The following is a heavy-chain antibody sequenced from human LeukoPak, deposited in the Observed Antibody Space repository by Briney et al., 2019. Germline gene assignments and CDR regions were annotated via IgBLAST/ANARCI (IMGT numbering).Heavy chain of an antibody. CDR3: TRDLTYCGGDCYSDY. CDR2: IIPIFGTA. CDR1: GGTFSSYA. V-gene: IGHV1-69*05. D-gene: IGHD2-21*02. J-gene: IGHJ4*02. Sequence: SVKVSCKASGGTFSSYAISWVRQAPGQGLEWMGRIIPIFGTANYAQKFQGRVTITTDEATSTAYMELSSLRSEDTAVYYCTRDLTYCGGDCYSDYWGQGTLVTVSS.